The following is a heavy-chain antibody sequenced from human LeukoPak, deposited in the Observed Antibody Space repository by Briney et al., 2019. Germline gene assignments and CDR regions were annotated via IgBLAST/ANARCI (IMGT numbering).Heavy chain of an antibody. CDR2: IKQDVTEK. Sequence: PGGSLRLSCAASGFTFSSYWMSWVRQAPGKGLEWVAYIKQDVTEKYYVDSVKGRFSISRDNAKNSLYLQMNSLRAEDTAVYYCARGYSYGRAFDYWGQGTLVTVSS. CDR3: ARGYSYGRAFDY. CDR1: GFTFSSYW. D-gene: IGHD5-18*01. J-gene: IGHJ4*02. V-gene: IGHV3-7*04.